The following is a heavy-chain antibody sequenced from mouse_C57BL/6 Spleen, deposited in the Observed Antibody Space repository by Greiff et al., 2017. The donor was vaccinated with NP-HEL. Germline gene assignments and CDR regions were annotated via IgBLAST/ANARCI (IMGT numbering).Heavy chain of an antibody. CDR3: ERYASIYGYFDY. D-gene: IGHD1-1*01. Sequence: EVKLMESGGGLVQPGGSLSLSCAASGFTFTDYYMSWVRQPPGKALEWLGFIRNKANGYTTEYSASVKGRFTISRDNSQSILYLQMNALKAEDSATYYCERYASIYGYFDYWGQGTTLTVSS. J-gene: IGHJ2*01. CDR1: GFTFTDYY. V-gene: IGHV7-3*01. CDR2: IRNKANGYTT.